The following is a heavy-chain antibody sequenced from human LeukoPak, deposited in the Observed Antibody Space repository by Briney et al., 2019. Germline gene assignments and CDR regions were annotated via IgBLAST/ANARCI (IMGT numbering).Heavy chain of an antibody. CDR3: ARELRGDYGVTGNV. J-gene: IGHJ6*02. CDR1: GGTFCSYA. CDR2: IIPIFGTA. Sequence: SVKVSCKASGGTFCSYAISWVRQAPGQGLEWMGGIIPIFGTANYAQKFQGRVTITADESTSTAYMELSSLRSEDTAVYYCARELRGDYGVTGNVWGQGTTVTVSS. V-gene: IGHV1-69*13. D-gene: IGHD4-17*01.